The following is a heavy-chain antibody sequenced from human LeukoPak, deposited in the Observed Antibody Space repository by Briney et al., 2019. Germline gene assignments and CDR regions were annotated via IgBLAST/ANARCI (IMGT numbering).Heavy chain of an antibody. Sequence: ASVKVSCKASGYTFTSYGISWVRQAPGQGLEWMGWISAYNGNTNYAQKLQGRATMTTDTSTSTAYMELRSPRSDDTAVYYCARSVISGFLEWLSYYFDYWGQGTLVTVSS. CDR1: GYTFTSYG. J-gene: IGHJ4*02. CDR2: ISAYNGNT. D-gene: IGHD3-3*01. V-gene: IGHV1-18*01. CDR3: ARSVISGFLEWLSYYFDY.